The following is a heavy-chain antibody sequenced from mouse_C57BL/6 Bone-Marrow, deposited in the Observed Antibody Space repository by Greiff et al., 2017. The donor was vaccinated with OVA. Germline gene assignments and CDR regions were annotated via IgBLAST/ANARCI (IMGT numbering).Heavy chain of an antibody. CDR2: ISSGGDYI. CDR1: GFTFSSYA. Sequence: EVKVEESGEGLVKPGGSLKLSCAASGFTFSSYAMSWVRQTPEKRLEWVAYISSGGDYIYYADTVKGRFTISRDNARNTLYLQMSSLKSEDTAMYYCTSGTSYAMDYWGQGTSVTVSS. J-gene: IGHJ4*01. CDR3: TSGTSYAMDY. V-gene: IGHV5-9-1*02. D-gene: IGHD4-1*01.